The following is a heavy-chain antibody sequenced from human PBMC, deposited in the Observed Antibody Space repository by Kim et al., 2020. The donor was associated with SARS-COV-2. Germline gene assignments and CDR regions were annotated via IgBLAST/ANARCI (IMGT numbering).Heavy chain of an antibody. D-gene: IGHD5-12*01. Sequence: NYAQKLQGRVTMTKDTSTSTAYMELRSLRSDDTAVYYCARDLYSGYDYGYWGQGTLVTVSS. V-gene: IGHV1-18*01. J-gene: IGHJ4*02. CDR3: ARDLYSGYDYGY.